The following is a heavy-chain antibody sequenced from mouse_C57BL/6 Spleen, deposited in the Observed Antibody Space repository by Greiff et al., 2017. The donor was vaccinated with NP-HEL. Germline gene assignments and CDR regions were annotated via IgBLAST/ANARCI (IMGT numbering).Heavy chain of an antibody. Sequence: VQLKESGPELVKPGDSVKISCKASGYSFTGYFMNWVMQSHGKSLEWIGRINPYNGDTFYNQKFKGKATLTVHKSSSTAHMELRSLTSEDSAVYYCARLAVYYFDYWGQGTTLTVSS. V-gene: IGHV1-20*01. J-gene: IGHJ2*01. CDR2: INPYNGDT. CDR3: ARLAVYYFDY. CDR1: GYSFTGYF.